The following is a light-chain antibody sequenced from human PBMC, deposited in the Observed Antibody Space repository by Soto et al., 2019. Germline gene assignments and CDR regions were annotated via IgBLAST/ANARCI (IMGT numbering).Light chain of an antibody. Sequence: DIQMTQSPSSLSASVGDRVTITCRASQGISNFLAWYQQKPGKVPKLLISAASTLQSGVPSRFSGSGSGTDFTLSITRLQAEDVETYYWQKYSSVITFGQGTRLEIK. CDR1: QGISNF. CDR3: QKYSSVIT. V-gene: IGKV1-27*01. CDR2: AAS. J-gene: IGKJ5*01.